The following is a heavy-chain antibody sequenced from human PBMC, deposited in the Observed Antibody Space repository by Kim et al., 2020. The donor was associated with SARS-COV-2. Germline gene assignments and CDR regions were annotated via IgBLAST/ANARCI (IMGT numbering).Heavy chain of an antibody. Sequence: SETLSLTCTVSGGSISSYYWSWIRQPPGKGLEWIGYIYYSGSTNYNPSLKSRVTISVDTSKNQFSLKLSSVTAADTAVYYCARGSDFWSGYYTSWGQGTLVTVSS. V-gene: IGHV4-59*13. CDR3: ARGSDFWSGYYTS. D-gene: IGHD3-3*01. CDR2: IYYSGST. J-gene: IGHJ4*02. CDR1: GGSISSYY.